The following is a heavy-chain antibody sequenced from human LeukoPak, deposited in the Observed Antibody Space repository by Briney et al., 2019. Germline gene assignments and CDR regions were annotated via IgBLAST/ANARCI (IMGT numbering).Heavy chain of an antibody. CDR3: ARDQLYDFWSGYPLRYFDY. CDR1: GYTFTSYG. J-gene: IGHJ4*02. D-gene: IGHD3-3*01. CDR2: ISAYNGNT. Sequence: RASVKVSCKASGYTFTSYGISWVRQAPGQGLEWMGWISAYNGNTNYAQKLQGRVTMTTDTTTSTAYMELRSLRSDDTAVYYCARDQLYDFWSGYPLRYFDYWGQGTLVTVSS. V-gene: IGHV1-18*01.